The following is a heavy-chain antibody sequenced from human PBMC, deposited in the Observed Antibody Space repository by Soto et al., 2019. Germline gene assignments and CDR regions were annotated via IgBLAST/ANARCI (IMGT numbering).Heavy chain of an antibody. Sequence: PGGSLRLSCEASGFSFSTYAMSWFRQAPGKGLEWVSGICSSGGNTYYSDSVKGRFTISRDNSRDTLFLQMNRLSADDTALYFCAESLGYSEGHNCFDLWGQGTLVTVSS. CDR1: GFSFSTYA. D-gene: IGHD5-18*01. CDR2: ICSSGGNT. CDR3: AESLGYSEGHNCFDL. V-gene: IGHV3-23*01. J-gene: IGHJ5*02.